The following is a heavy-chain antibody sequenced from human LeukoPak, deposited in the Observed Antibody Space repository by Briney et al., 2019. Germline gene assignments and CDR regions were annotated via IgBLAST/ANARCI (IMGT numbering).Heavy chain of an antibody. Sequence: QPGGSLRLSCAASGFTFSSYAMSWVRQAPGKGLEWVSAISGSGGSTYYADSVKGRFTISRDNSKNTLYLQMSSLRAEDTAVYYCARDLSRSTIFGVVGGRTYTSNWFDPWGQGTLVTVSS. CDR2: ISGSGGST. CDR1: GFTFSSYA. J-gene: IGHJ5*02. CDR3: ARDLSRSTIFGVVGGRTYTSNWFDP. D-gene: IGHD3-3*01. V-gene: IGHV3-23*01.